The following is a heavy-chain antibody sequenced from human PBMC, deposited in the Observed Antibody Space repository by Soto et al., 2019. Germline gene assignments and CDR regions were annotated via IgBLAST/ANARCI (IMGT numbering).Heavy chain of an antibody. CDR3: ARGPATTVTAGWFDP. Sequence: SETLSLTCAVDGWSFSGYYWSWIRQPPGKGLEWIGEINHSGSTNYNPSLKSRVTISVDTSKNQFSLKLSSVTAADTAVYYCARGPATTVTAGWFDPWGQGTLVTSPQ. CDR1: GWSFSGYY. V-gene: IGHV4-34*01. D-gene: IGHD4-17*01. J-gene: IGHJ5*02. CDR2: INHSGST.